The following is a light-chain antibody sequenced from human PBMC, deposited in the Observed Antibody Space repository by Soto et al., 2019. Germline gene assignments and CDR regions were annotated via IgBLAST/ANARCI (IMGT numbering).Light chain of an antibody. CDR3: QQYYTYSRT. CDR1: QSFSGT. Sequence: DIQMTQSPSTLSASVGDRVTITCRASQSFSGTLAWYQQKPDKAPKLLIYDASSLERGVTSRFSGSGSGTEFTLTISSLQPDDFATYYCQQYYTYSRTFGKGTKVEI. CDR2: DAS. V-gene: IGKV1-5*01. J-gene: IGKJ1*01.